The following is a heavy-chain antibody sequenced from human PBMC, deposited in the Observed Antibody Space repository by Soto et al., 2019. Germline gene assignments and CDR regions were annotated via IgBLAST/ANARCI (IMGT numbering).Heavy chain of an antibody. CDR2: IRSKANSYAT. J-gene: IGHJ3*01. CDR3: SKRKSRSQVPSV. CDR1: GFTFSGSA. V-gene: IGHV3-73*01. Sequence: GGSLRLSCAASGFTFSGSAMHWGRQSSGKGLEWVGRIRSKANSYATAYAASVKGRFTISRDDSKNTAYLQMNSLKIEDTAVYYCSKRKSRSQVPSVWGQGTMVTVSS. D-gene: IGHD6-6*01.